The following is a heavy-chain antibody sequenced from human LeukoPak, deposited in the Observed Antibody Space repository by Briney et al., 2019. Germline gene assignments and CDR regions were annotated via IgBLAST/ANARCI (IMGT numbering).Heavy chain of an antibody. CDR2: VYYTGST. Sequence: SETLSLTCTVSGGSISSSSYYWGWIRQPPGKGLEWFGSVYYTGSTSYNPSLKSRVTISVDTSKNQFSLKLSSVTAADTAVYYCARDLSGGGSYWGQGTLVTVSS. CDR3: ARDLSGGGSY. V-gene: IGHV4-39*07. CDR1: GGSISSSSYY. D-gene: IGHD2-15*01. J-gene: IGHJ4*02.